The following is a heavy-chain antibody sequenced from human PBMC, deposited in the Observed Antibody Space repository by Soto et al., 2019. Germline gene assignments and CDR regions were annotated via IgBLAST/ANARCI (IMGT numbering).Heavy chain of an antibody. Sequence: ITLKESGPTLVQPTQTLTLTCAFSGLSLSTISAGVGPIRQPPGQALDRLALIYWDDDKRYTPSLNSRLTVTKKTSKNQVVLTMTTMQPMETATYYCIQSRCVGHCLQSYSSHSNYGLDVWSQGTTVSVSS. CDR1: GLSLSTISAG. J-gene: IGHJ6*02. V-gene: IGHV2-5*02. CDR2: IYWDDDK. D-gene: IGHD2-21*02. CDR3: IQSRCVGHCLQSYSSHSNYGLDV.